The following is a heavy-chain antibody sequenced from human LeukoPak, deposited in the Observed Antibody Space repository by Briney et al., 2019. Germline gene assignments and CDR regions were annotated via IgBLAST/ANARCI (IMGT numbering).Heavy chain of an antibody. CDR1: GFTFSSYS. J-gene: IGHJ4*02. D-gene: IGHD3-16*01. V-gene: IGHV3-21*01. CDR2: ISSSSSYI. CDR3: ARDGRGSYLPPDY. Sequence: GGALRLSCAASGFTFSSYSMNWVRQAPGKGLEWVSSISSSSSYIYYADSVKGRFTISRDNAKNSLYLQVNSLRAEDTAVYYCARDGRGSYLPPDYWGQGTLVTVSS.